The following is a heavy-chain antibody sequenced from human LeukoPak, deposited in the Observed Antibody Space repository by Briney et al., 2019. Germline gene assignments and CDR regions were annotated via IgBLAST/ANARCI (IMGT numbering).Heavy chain of an antibody. CDR2: IYYSGST. CDR3: ARFITGTRGCWFDP. J-gene: IGHJ5*02. Sequence: RPSETLSLTCTVSGGSISSYYWSWIRQPPGKGLEWTGYIYYSGSTNYNPSLKSRVTISVDTSKNQFSLKLSSVTAADTAVYYCARFITGTRGCWFDPWGQGTLVTVSS. CDR1: GGSISSYY. V-gene: IGHV4-59*01. D-gene: IGHD1-7*01.